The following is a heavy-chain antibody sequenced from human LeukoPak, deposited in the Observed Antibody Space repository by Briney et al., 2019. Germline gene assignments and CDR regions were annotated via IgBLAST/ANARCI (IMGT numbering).Heavy chain of an antibody. J-gene: IGHJ4*02. D-gene: IGHD5-18*01. CDR1: GFTFSSYS. V-gene: IGHV3-21*01. CDR3: ARVSTASFDY. CDR2: ISSSSSYI. Sequence: AGGSLRLSCAASGFTFSSYSMNWVRQASGKGLEWVSSISSSSSYIYYADSVKGRFTISRDNAKNSLYLQMNSLRAEDTAVYYCARVSTASFDYWGQGTLVTVSS.